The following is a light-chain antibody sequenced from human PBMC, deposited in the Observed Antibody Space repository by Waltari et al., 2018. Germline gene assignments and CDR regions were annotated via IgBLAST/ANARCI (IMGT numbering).Light chain of an antibody. CDR2: DVT. CDR1: SSDVGGYTY. J-gene: IGLJ3*02. Sequence: QSALTQPASVSGSPGQSITISCTGTSSDVGGYTYVSWYQQPTGKAHKLMIYDVTTRPSGVSKRVSGSNSVNTASLTISGLQAEDEADYYCSSYTSSSTWLFGGGTKLTVL. CDR3: SSYTSSSTWL. V-gene: IGLV2-14*03.